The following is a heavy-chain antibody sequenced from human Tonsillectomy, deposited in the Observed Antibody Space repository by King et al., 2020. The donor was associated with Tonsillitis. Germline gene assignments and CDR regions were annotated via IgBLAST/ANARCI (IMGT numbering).Heavy chain of an antibody. CDR1: GGSISGFY. D-gene: IGHD3-3*01. CDR3: ARVGGFDFWSGLRHYYYYYMDV. J-gene: IGHJ6*03. CDR2: VYYSGST. Sequence: VQLQESGPGLVKPSETLSLSCTVSGGSISGFYWSWIRQPPGKGLEWIGYVYYSGSTNYNPSLKSRVTISADTSKNQFSLKRSSVSAADAAVYYCARVGGFDFWSGLRHYYYYYMDVWGKGTTVTVSS. V-gene: IGHV4-59*01.